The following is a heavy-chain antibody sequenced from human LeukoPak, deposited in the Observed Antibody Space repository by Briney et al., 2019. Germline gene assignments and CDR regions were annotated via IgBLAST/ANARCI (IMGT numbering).Heavy chain of an antibody. CDR3: ARDPITMVRGVIITDGMDV. Sequence: GASVEVSCKASGGTFSSYAISWVRQAPGQGLEWMGRIIPIFGIANYAQKFQGRVTITADKSTSTAYMELSSLRSEDTAVYYCARDPITMVRGVIITDGMDVWGQGTTVTVSS. CDR2: IIPIFGIA. J-gene: IGHJ6*02. V-gene: IGHV1-69*04. CDR1: GGTFSSYA. D-gene: IGHD3-10*01.